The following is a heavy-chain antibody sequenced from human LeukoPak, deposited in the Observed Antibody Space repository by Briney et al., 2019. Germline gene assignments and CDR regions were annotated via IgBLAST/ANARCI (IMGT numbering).Heavy chain of an antibody. Sequence: KISCKGSGYSFTTYWIGWVRQMPGKGLEWMGIIYPSDSDTRYSPSFQGQVSISADKSISTAYLQWDNLKASDTAMYYCASLNSWFDYWGQGTLVTVSS. CDR1: GYSFTTYW. CDR3: ASLNSWFDY. V-gene: IGHV5-51*01. J-gene: IGHJ5*01. CDR2: IYPSDSDT.